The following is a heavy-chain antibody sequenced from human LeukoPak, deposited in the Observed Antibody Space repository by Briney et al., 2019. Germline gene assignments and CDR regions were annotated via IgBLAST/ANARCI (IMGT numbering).Heavy chain of an antibody. CDR2: TYYRSKWYN. V-gene: IGHV6-1*01. J-gene: IGHJ6*03. CDR1: GDSVSINSAA. CDR3: ARGVVLRFLEWFSYYYYYMDV. D-gene: IGHD3-3*01. Sequence: SQTLSLTCAISGDSVSINSAAWNWIRQSPSRGLEWLGRTYYRSKWYNDYAVSVKSRITINPDTSKNQFSLQLNSVTPEDTAVYYCARGVVLRFLEWFSYYYYYMDVWGKGTTVTVSS.